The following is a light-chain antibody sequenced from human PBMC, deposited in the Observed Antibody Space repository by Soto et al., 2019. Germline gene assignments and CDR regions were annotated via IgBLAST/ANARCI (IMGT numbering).Light chain of an antibody. V-gene: IGKV1-39*01. CDR1: QGISTY. CDR3: QHSTTCT. Sequence: DIQMTQSPSSLSASVGDRVTFTCRASQGISTYLNWYQQKPGKAPKLLIYAASSLQSGVPSRFSGSGSETDFTLTISSLQPDDFATYSCQHSTTCTFGQGTKVEIK. J-gene: IGKJ1*01. CDR2: AAS.